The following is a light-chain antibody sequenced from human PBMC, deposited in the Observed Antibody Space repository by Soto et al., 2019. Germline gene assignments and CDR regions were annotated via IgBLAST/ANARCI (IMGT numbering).Light chain of an antibody. CDR1: QGISHY. J-gene: IGKJ1*01. V-gene: IGKV1-27*01. Sequence: DIQMTQSPSSLSASVGDRVTITCRASQGISHYLAWYQQKPGKVPKLLIYAASTLQSGVPSRFSGSGSGTDFTLTISSRQPEDVATYYCQKYNSALPWTFGQGTKVEIK. CDR3: QKYNSALPWT. CDR2: AAS.